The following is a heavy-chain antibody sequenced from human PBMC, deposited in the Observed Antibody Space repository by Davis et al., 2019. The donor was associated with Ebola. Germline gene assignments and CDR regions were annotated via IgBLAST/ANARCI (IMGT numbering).Heavy chain of an antibody. Sequence: MPSETLSLTCAVYSGSFSGYYWSCIRQSPGKGLEWIGEISHTGDTNYNPSLKSRVIISVDTSKNQFSLKLNSVNAADTAMYYCARGQHDLLTGARYAMDGWDRGTTVIVSS. V-gene: IGHV4-34*01. CDR2: ISHTGDT. CDR1: SGSFSGYY. J-gene: IGHJ6*02. D-gene: IGHD3-9*01. CDR3: ARGQHDLLTGARYAMDG.